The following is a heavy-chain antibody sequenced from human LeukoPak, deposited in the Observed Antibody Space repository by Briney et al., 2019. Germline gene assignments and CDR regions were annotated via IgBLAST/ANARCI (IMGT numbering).Heavy chain of an antibody. Sequence: GASVKVSCKASGYTFTSYGISWVRQAPGQGLEWMGWISAYNGNTNYAQKLQGRVTMTTDTSTSTAYMELRSLRSDDTAVYYCARSGENIVVVPAAILVSYMDVWGKGTTVTVSS. CDR2: ISAYNGNT. V-gene: IGHV1-18*01. CDR3: ARSGENIVVVPAAILVSYMDV. CDR1: GYTFTSYG. D-gene: IGHD2-2*02. J-gene: IGHJ6*03.